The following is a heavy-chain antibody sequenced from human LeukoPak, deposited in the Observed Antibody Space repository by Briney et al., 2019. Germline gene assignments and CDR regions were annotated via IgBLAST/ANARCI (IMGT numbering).Heavy chain of an antibody. J-gene: IGHJ4*02. CDR3: ARHTGGTMYSY. CDR2: IYSSGTT. CDR1: GGSISSSSSY. D-gene: IGHD1-7*01. Sequence: SETLSLTCTVSGGSISSSSSYRVWIRQPPGKGLEWIATIYSSGTTFYNPSLKSRLTTSVDTSKTQLSLKLSSVTATDTAVYYCARHTGGTMYSYWGQGTLVTVSS. V-gene: IGHV4-39*01.